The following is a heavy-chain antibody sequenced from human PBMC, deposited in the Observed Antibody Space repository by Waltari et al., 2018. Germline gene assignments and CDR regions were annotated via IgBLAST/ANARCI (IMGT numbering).Heavy chain of an antibody. CDR2: SSQRGGS. D-gene: IGHD1-26*01. J-gene: IGHJ4*02. V-gene: IGHV4-59*02. Sequence: QVQLQESGPGLVKPSETLSLSCSVSGDSVTTYYWSWIRQPPGKGLEWIGQSSQRGGSNHNPSPKSRVTMSIDTSKNQFSLNLKSMTAADTAVYYCARDILVVGATRYFDYWGQGILVTVSS. CDR1: GDSVTTYY. CDR3: ARDILVVGATRYFDY.